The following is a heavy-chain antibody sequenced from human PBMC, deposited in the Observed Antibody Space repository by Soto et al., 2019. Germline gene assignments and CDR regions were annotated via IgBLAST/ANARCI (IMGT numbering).Heavy chain of an antibody. Sequence: EVQLLESGGGLVQPGGSLRLSCAASGFTFSTSSMSWVRQAPGKGLEWVSAISGDSGAIYYADSVKGRFTISRDNSRDTLYLQMNSLRAEEPALYFCARGGRFTFGFDYWGQGTLISVSS. CDR3: ARGGRFTFGFDY. J-gene: IGHJ4*02. CDR1: GFTFSTSS. D-gene: IGHD3-16*01. V-gene: IGHV3-23*01. CDR2: ISGDSGAI.